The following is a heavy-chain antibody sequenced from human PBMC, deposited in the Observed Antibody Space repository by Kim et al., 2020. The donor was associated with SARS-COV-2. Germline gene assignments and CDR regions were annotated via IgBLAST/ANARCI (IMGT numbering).Heavy chain of an antibody. J-gene: IGHJ6*02. D-gene: IGHD6-13*01. Sequence: SRVTISVDTSKNQFSLKLSSVTAADTAVYYCARAGYSSSWVLGYYYGMDVWGQGTTVTVSS. V-gene: IGHV4-59*01. CDR3: ARAGYSSSWVLGYYYGMDV.